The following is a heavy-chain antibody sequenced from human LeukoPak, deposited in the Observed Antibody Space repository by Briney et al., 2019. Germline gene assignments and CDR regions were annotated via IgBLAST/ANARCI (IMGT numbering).Heavy chain of an antibody. V-gene: IGHV3-23*01. Sequence: GGSLSLSCTASAFPFSNHARSWVRQAPGKGLEWVSSISISGGTTYYADSVKGRFTISRENSKSTLYLQMNNLRADDTAVYYCANEIRPNDYWGQGTLVTVSS. CDR1: AFPFSNHA. CDR2: ISISGGTT. D-gene: IGHD4-17*01. CDR3: ANEIRPNDY. J-gene: IGHJ4*02.